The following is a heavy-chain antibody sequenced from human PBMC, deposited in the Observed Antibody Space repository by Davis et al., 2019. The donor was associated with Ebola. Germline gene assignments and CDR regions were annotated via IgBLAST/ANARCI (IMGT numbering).Heavy chain of an antibody. D-gene: IGHD3-22*01. V-gene: IGHV3-21*01. CDR3: AREGDYYDGSGYYGY. CDR2: ISSSSSYI. J-gene: IGHJ4*02. CDR1: GFTFSAYS. Sequence: GGSLRLSCAASGFTFSAYSMNWVRQAPGKGLEWVSSISSSSSYIYYADSVKGRFTISRDNAKNSLYLQMNSLRDEDTAVYYCAREGDYYDGSGYYGYWGQGTLVTVSS.